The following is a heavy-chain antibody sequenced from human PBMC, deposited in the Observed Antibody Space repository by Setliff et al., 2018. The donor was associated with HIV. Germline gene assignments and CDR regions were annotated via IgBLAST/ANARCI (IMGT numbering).Heavy chain of an antibody. CDR1: DGSIRSHY. CDR2: IFYSGST. Sequence: SETLSLTCTVSDGSIRSHYWSWIRQPPGKGLEWIGYIFYSGSTNYNPSLKSRVTISVDTTKSQISLKLSSVTAADTAVYYCARGAGYSYFDYSYYYMDVWGKGTTVTV. V-gene: IGHV4-59*11. CDR3: ARGAGYSYFDYSYYYMDV. J-gene: IGHJ6*03. D-gene: IGHD5-18*01.